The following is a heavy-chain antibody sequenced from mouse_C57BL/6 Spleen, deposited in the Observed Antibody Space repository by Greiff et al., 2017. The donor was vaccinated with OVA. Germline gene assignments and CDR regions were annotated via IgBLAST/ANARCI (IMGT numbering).Heavy chain of an antibody. CDR1: GFSLTSYG. CDR3: ASESYYVSGAMDY. D-gene: IGHD1-1*01. J-gene: IGHJ4*01. Sequence: QVQLQQSGPGLVAPSQSLSITCTVSGFSLTSYGVDWVRQSPGKGLEWLGVIWGVGSTNYNSALKSSLSISKDNAKSQVFLKMNSLQTDDTAMYYCASESYYVSGAMDYWGQGTSVTVSS. CDR2: IWGVGST. V-gene: IGHV2-6*01.